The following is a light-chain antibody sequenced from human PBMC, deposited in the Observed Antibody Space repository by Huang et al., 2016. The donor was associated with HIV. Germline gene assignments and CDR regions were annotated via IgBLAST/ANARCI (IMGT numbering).Light chain of an antibody. Sequence: EIVLTQSPGTLSLSPGERATLSCRASQSVSSSYLAWYQQKPGQAPRLLIDGASSRATGIPDRFSGSGSRTDFTLTISRLEPEDFAVYYCQQYGSSPGSFGQGTKLEIK. CDR1: QSVSSSY. CDR3: QQYGSSPGS. V-gene: IGKV3-20*01. CDR2: GAS. J-gene: IGKJ2*03.